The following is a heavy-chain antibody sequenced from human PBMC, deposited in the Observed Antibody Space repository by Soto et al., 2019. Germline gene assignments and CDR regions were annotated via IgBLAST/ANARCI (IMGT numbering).Heavy chain of an antibody. D-gene: IGHD1-26*01. CDR3: AKASAPGGTYFPLWF. V-gene: IGHV3-23*01. CDR2: ISGSGGST. Sequence: VGSLRLSCAASGFTFSSYGMSWVRQAPGKGLEWVSSISGSGGSTYYADSVKGRFTISRDNSKNTLYLQMNSLRAEDTAVYYCAKASAPGGTYFPLWFWGQGTLVTVSS. J-gene: IGHJ4*02. CDR1: GFTFSSYG.